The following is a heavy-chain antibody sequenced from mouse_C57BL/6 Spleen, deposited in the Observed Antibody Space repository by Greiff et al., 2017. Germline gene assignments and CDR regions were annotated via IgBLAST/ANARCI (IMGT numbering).Heavy chain of an antibody. D-gene: IGHD2-5*01. Sequence: QVQLKESGPGLVQPSQSLSITCTVSGFSLTSYGVHWVRQSPGKGLEWLGVIWSGGSTDYNAAFISRLSISKDNSKSQVFFKMNSLQADDTAIYYCARRGNYSNSRAAMDYWGQGTSVTVSS. J-gene: IGHJ4*01. CDR3: ARRGNYSNSRAAMDY. CDR1: GFSLTSYG. V-gene: IGHV2-2*01. CDR2: IWSGGST.